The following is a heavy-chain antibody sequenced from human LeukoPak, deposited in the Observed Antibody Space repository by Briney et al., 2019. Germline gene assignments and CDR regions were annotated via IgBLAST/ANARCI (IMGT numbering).Heavy chain of an antibody. J-gene: IGHJ4*02. CDR1: GFTFSSYA. V-gene: IGHV3-23*01. CDR2: ISGSGGST. Sequence: GGSLRLSCAASGFTFSSYAMSWVRQAPGKGLEWVSAISGSGGSTYYADSVKGRFTISRDNSKNTLYLQMNSLRAEDTAVYYCAKPFEGDFDWLHTDRADRDDYWGQGTQVTVSS. CDR3: AKPFEGDFDWLHTDRADRDDY. D-gene: IGHD3-9*01.